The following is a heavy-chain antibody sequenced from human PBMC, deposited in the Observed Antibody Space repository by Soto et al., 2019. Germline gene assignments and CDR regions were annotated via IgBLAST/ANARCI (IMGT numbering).Heavy chain of an antibody. CDR1: GGSFSGYY. J-gene: IGHJ4*02. CDR3: ARGSRGYSYGYVDY. V-gene: IGHV4-34*01. Sequence: SETLSLTCAVYGGSFSGYYWSWIRQPPGKGLEWIGEINHSGSTNYNPSLKRRVTISVDTSKNQFSLKLSSVTAADTAVYYCARGSRGYSYGYVDYWGQGTLVTVSS. D-gene: IGHD5-18*01. CDR2: INHSGST.